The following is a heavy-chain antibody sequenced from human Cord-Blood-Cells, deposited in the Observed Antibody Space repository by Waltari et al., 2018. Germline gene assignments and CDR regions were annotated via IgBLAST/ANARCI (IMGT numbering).Heavy chain of an antibody. D-gene: IGHD3-10*01. Sequence: QVQLVQSGAEVKKPGSSVKVSCKASGGTFSSYAISWVRQAPGQGLEWMGGIIPIFGTANYAQKFQGRGTITADESTSTAYMELSSPRSEDTAVYYCARPGGFGELYYYYYMDVWGKGTTVTVSS. CDR2: IIPIFGTA. CDR1: GGTFSSYA. J-gene: IGHJ6*03. V-gene: IGHV1-69*01. CDR3: ARPGGFGELYYYYYMDV.